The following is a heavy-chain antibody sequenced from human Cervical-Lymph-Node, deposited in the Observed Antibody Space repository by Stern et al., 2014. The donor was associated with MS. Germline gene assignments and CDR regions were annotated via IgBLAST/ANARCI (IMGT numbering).Heavy chain of an antibody. CDR1: GFTFSSYA. D-gene: IGHD1-26*01. CDR3: ARGRAIVGLDY. CDR2: ISYDGGTK. V-gene: IGHV3-30*04. J-gene: IGHJ4*02. Sequence: VQLLQSGGGVVQPGRSLRLSCAASGFTFSSYAMYWVRQAPGKGLEWGTVISYDGGTKYYADSVKGRFTVSRDNSKSTFDLQMSSLRPEDTAVYYCARGRAIVGLDYWGQGTLVTVSS.